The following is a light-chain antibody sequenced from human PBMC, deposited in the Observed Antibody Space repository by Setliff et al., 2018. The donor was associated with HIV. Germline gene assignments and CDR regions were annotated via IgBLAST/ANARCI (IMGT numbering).Light chain of an antibody. V-gene: IGLV2-14*01. CDR1: SSDVGGYNY. Sequence: QSALTQPASVSGSPGQSITISCAGTSSDVGGYNYVSWYQQHPGRAPKLMISEVSNRPSGVSNRFSGSKSGNTASLTISGLQAEDKADYYCSSYTGNNTPGVFGGGTK. J-gene: IGLJ2*01. CDR2: EVS. CDR3: SSYTGNNTPGV.